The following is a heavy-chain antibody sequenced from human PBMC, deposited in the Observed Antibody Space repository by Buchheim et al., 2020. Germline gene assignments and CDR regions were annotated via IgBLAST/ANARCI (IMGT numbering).Heavy chain of an antibody. CDR1: GFTFSSYS. CDR3: ARGGPTYYYDSSGFHRAFDI. CDR2: ISSSTSYI. D-gene: IGHD3-22*01. Sequence: EEQLVESGGGLVKPGGSLRLSCAASGFTFSSYSMNWVRQAPGKGLEWVSSISSSTSYIYYADSVKGRFTISRDNAKNTLYLQMNSLRAEDTAVYYCARGGPTYYYDSSGFHRAFDIWGQGT. V-gene: IGHV3-21*01. J-gene: IGHJ3*02.